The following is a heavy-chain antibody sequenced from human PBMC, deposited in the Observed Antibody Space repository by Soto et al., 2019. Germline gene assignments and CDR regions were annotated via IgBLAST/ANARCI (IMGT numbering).Heavy chain of an antibody. Sequence: GGSLRLSCAASGFIFSSYGMHWVRQAPGKGLEWVAVIWYDGTKSYYTDSVKGRFTISRDNSKNTLYLQMDSLRAEDTALYYCARETSRMAVAGTPDEYFQHWGQGTLVTVSS. J-gene: IGHJ1*01. CDR2: IWYDGTKS. CDR1: GFIFSSYG. V-gene: IGHV3-33*01. CDR3: ARETSRMAVAGTPDEYFQH. D-gene: IGHD6-19*01.